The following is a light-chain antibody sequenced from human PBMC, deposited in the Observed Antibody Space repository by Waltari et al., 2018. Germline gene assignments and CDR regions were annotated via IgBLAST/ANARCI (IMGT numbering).Light chain of an antibody. CDR3: QQYYSFPLT. CDR1: QSVLYDSNNKNY. J-gene: IGKJ4*01. CDR2: WAS. V-gene: IGKV4-1*01. Sequence: DIVMTPSPDSLAVSLGERATINCKSSQSVLYDSNNKNYLAWYQQKPGQPPKLLIYWASTRESGVPDRFSGSGSGTDFTLTISSLQAEDVAVYYCQQYYSFPLTFGGGTKVEIK.